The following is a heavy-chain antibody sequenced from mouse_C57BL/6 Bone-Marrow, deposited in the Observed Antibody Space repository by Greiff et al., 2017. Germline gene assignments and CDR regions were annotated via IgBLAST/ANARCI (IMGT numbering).Heavy chain of an antibody. CDR1: GFTFSSYT. D-gene: IGHD3-2*02. CDR3: ARRGGRQLRLHFDY. CDR2: ISGGGGNT. V-gene: IGHV5-9*01. Sequence: DVKLVESGGGLVKPGGSLKLSCAASGFTFSSYTMSWVRQTPEKRLEWVATISGGGGNTYYPDSVKGRFTISRDNAKNTLYLQMSSLRSEDTALYYCARRGGRQLRLHFDYWGQGTTRTVSS. J-gene: IGHJ2*01.